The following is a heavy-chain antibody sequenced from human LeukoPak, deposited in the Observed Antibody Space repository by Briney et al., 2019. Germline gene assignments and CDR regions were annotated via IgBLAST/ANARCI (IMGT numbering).Heavy chain of an antibody. Sequence: ASVKVSCKASGYMFTAYYINWVRQSPGLGLEWLGWINPNGGGTNYAQKFQGRVTMTSDTSISTAYLELNSLRSDDTAVYFCARLNSGSLRGILYWGQGSLVTVSS. CDR1: GYMFTAYY. V-gene: IGHV1-2*02. D-gene: IGHD2-15*01. CDR3: ARLNSGSLRGILY. CDR2: INPNGGGT. J-gene: IGHJ4*02.